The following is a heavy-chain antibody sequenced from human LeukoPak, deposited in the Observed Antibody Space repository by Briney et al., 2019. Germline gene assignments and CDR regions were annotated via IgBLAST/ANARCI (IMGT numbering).Heavy chain of an antibody. J-gene: IGHJ4*02. CDR2: ISSSSSYI. V-gene: IGHV3-21*04. D-gene: IGHD2-2*01. Sequence: PGGSLRLSCAASGFTFSSYSMNWVRQAPGKGLEWVSSISSSSSYIYYADSVKGRFTISRDNAKNSLYLQMNSLRAEDTALYYCAKSYCSSTSCSGFDYWGQGTLVTVSS. CDR3: AKSYCSSTSCSGFDY. CDR1: GFTFSSYS.